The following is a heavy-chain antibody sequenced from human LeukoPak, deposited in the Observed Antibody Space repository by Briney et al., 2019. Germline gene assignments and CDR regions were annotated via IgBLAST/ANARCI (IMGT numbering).Heavy chain of an antibody. D-gene: IGHD4-17*01. CDR3: AKALGYGDYDYYYGMDV. CDR2: ISGSGGST. Sequence: PGGSLRLSCAASVFTFSGYAMSWVRQAPGKGLEWVSAISGSGGSTYYADSVRGHFTISRDNSMDTLPLQMNGLRAEDTAVYYCAKALGYGDYDYYYGMDVWGQGTAVTVSS. J-gene: IGHJ6*02. CDR1: VFTFSGYA. V-gene: IGHV3-23*01.